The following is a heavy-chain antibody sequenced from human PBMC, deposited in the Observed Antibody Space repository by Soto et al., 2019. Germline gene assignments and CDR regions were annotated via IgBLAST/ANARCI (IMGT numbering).Heavy chain of an antibody. D-gene: IGHD4-17*01. J-gene: IGHJ4*02. CDR3: ASSTTVVTPFDY. CDR1: GFTFSSYA. V-gene: IGHV3-30-3*01. CDR2: ISYDGSNK. Sequence: QVQLVESGGGVVQPGRSLRLSCAASGFTFSSYAMHWVRQAPGTGLEWVAVISYDGSNKYYADSVKGRFTISRDNSKNTLYLQMNSLRAEDTAVYYCASSTTVVTPFDYWGQGTLVTVSS.